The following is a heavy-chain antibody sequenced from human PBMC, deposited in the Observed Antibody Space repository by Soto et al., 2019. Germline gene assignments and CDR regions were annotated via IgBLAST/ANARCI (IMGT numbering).Heavy chain of an antibody. J-gene: IGHJ5*02. CDR3: PKKPIT. V-gene: IGHV4-31*03. Sequence: QVQLQESGPGLVKPSQTLSLTCTVSGGSISSGGYYWSWIRQHPGKGLEWIGYIYYSGSTYYNPSLKSRVTKPEAPSINHSPRNLSPVPAAAPALYTGPKKPITWGKETLVTVSS. CDR1: GGSISSGGYY. CDR2: IYYSGST.